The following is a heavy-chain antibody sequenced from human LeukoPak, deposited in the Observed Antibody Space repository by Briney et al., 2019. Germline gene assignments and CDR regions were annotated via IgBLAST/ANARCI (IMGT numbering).Heavy chain of an antibody. Sequence: GGSLRLSCAASGFALSSHWMTWVRQVPGRGPEWVANVNRDGSETYYLDSVKGRFTISKDNAKNSLYLQMNSLRAEDTTLYHCARNNGMDVWGQGTTVIVSS. CDR1: GFALSSHW. CDR2: VNRDGSET. J-gene: IGHJ6*02. V-gene: IGHV3-7*03. CDR3: ARNNGMDV.